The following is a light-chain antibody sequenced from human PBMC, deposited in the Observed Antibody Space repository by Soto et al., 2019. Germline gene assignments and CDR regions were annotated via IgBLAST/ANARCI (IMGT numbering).Light chain of an antibody. CDR1: QTVSRH. CDR3: QQRGNWPPGFT. CDR2: DTS. Sequence: EIVLTQSPATLSLSPGERATLSCRASQTVSRHLAWYQQKPGQAPRLLIYDTSNRATGIPARFSVSGSGTDFTLTISGLETEDFAVYYCQQRGNWPPGFTFGPGTTVDMK. J-gene: IGKJ3*01. V-gene: IGKV3-11*01.